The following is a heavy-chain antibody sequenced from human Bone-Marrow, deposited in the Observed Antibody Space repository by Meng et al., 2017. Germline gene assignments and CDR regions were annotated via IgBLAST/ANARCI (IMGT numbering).Heavy chain of an antibody. CDR3: AREPDYYGSGLDY. D-gene: IGHD3-10*01. CDR1: GFTFSSYA. V-gene: IGHV3-30*04. CDR2: ISYDGSNK. Sequence: GESLKISCAASGFTFSSYAMHWVRQAPGKGLEWVAVISYDGSNKYYADSVKGRFTISRDNSKNTLYLQMNSLRVEDTAVYYCAREPDYYGSGLDYWGQGTLVTVSS. J-gene: IGHJ4*02.